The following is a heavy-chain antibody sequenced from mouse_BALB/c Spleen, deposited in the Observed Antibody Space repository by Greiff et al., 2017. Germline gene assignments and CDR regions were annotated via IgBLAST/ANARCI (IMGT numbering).Heavy chain of an antibody. CDR3: ARWLGSSPYYAMDY. CDR2: ISSGGSYT. J-gene: IGHJ4*01. D-gene: IGHD1-1*01. CDR1: GFTFSSYA. V-gene: IGHV5-9-4*01. Sequence: DVKLVESGGGLVKPGGSLKLSCAASGFTFSSYAMSWVRQSPEKRLEWVAEISSGGSYTYYPDTVTGRFTISRDNAKNTLYLEMSSLRSEDTAMYYCARWLGSSPYYAMDYWGQGTSVTVSS.